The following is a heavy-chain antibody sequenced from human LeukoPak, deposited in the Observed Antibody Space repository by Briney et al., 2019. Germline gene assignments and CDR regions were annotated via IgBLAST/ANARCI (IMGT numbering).Heavy chain of an antibody. J-gene: IGHJ5*02. CDR2: IKQDGSEK. CDR1: GFTFRNYA. D-gene: IGHD2-2*01. CDR3: ARARYCSSTSCYWFDP. V-gene: IGHV3-7*01. Sequence: GGSLRLSCAASGFTFRNYAMSWVRQAPGKGLEWVANIKQDGSEKYYVDSVKGRFTISRDNAKNSLYLQMNSLRAEDTAVYYCARARYCSSTSCYWFDPWGQGTLVTVSS.